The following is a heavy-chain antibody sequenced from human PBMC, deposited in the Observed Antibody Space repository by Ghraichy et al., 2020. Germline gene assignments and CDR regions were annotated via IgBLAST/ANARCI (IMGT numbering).Heavy chain of an antibody. CDR2: IRTKPNNYAT. CDR3: SRPGFGELQNAFDV. J-gene: IGHJ3*01. V-gene: IGHV3-73*01. D-gene: IGHD3-10*01. Sequence: GGSLRLSCAASGFIFSEFAMYWVRQAPGKGLECIGRIRTKPNNYATTYAASVKGRFTISRDDSKHTMYLQMKSLQTEYTAVYYCSRPGFGELQNAFDVWGHGTIVTVSS. CDR1: GFIFSEFA.